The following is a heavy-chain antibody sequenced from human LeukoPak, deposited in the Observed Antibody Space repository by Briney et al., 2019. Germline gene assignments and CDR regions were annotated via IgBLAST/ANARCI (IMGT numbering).Heavy chain of an antibody. CDR2: IYYSGST. CDR1: GGSISSSSYY. Sequence: PSETLSLTCTVSGGSISSSSYYWGWIRQPPGKGLEWIGSIYYSGSTYYNPSLKSRVTISVDTSKNQFSLKLSSVTAADTAVYYCASHAPAFLKQWLANWFDPWGQGTLVTVSS. CDR3: ASHAPAFLKQWLANWFDP. D-gene: IGHD6-19*01. V-gene: IGHV4-39*01. J-gene: IGHJ5*02.